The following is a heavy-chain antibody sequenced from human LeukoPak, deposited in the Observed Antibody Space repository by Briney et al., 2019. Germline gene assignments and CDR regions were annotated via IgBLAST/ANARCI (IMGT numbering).Heavy chain of an antibody. V-gene: IGHV4-34*01. CDR2: INHSGST. CDR1: GGSFSGYY. CDR3: ARLSGADEYSSSWYDPPLFDY. D-gene: IGHD6-13*01. Sequence: TSETLSLTCAVYGGSFSGYYWSWIRQPPGKGLEWIGEINHSGSTNYNPSLKSRVTVSVDTSKNQFSPKLSSVTAADTAVYYCARLSGADEYSSSWYDPPLFDYWGQGTLVTVSS. J-gene: IGHJ4*02.